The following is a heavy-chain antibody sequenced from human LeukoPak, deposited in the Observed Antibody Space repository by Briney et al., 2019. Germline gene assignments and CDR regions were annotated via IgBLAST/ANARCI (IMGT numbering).Heavy chain of an antibody. D-gene: IGHD3-10*01. Sequence: PPETLSLTCAVYGGSFSGYYWSWIRQPPGKGLEWIGEINHSGSTNYNPSLKSRVTISVDTSKNQFSLKLSSVTAADTAVYYCASGQYGSGSYYTPWGQGTLVTVSS. CDR2: INHSGST. CDR3: ASGQYGSGSYYTP. V-gene: IGHV4-34*01. J-gene: IGHJ4*02. CDR1: GGSFSGYY.